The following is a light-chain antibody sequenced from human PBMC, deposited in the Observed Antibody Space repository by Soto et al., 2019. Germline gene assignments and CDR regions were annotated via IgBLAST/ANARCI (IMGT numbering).Light chain of an antibody. J-gene: IGKJ4*01. Sequence: ESVLTQSPGSLSLSLGDSSTLFCMAIEGVASNYLAWYQQKPGRAPRLLIYTASSRATGIPDRFSGSGSGTDFTLTISRLEHEDFAVYYCRQYGRSLGFAFGGGTKVDIK. CDR2: TAS. CDR3: RQYGRSLGFA. CDR1: EGVASNY. V-gene: IGKV3-20*01.